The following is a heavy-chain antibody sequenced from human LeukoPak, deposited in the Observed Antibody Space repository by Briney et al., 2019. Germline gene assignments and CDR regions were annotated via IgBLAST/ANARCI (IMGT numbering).Heavy chain of an antibody. D-gene: IGHD5-12*01. CDR3: ARGYGGYDLDY. CDR2: INAGDGNT. J-gene: IGHJ4*02. CDR1: GYTSTSYF. Sequence: ASVKVSCKASGYTSTSYFMHWVRQAPGQRLEWMGWINAGDGNTKYSQKFQGRVTITRDTSASTAYMELSSLRSEHTAVYYCARGYGGYDLDYWGQGTLVTVSS. V-gene: IGHV1-3*01.